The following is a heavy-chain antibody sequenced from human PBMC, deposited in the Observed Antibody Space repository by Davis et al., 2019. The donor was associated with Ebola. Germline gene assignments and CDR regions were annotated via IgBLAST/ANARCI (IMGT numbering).Heavy chain of an antibody. D-gene: IGHD2-2*01. CDR1: GFTFSSYG. CDR3: ARSSYQPDY. CDR2: ISSTSSTI. V-gene: IGHV3-48*04. J-gene: IGHJ4*02. Sequence: PGGSLRLSCAASGFTFSSYGMNWVRQAPGKGLEWLSYISSTSSTISYADSVKGRFTISRDSTSNTLYLQMNGLRAEDTAVYYCARSSYQPDYWGQGTLVAVSS.